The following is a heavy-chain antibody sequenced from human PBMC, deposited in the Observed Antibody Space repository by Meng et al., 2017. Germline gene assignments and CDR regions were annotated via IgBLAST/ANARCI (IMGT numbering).Heavy chain of an antibody. Sequence: VQWVECGGGVVQPGRSLRLSCAASGFTFSSYAMHWVRQAPGKGLEWVAVISYDGSNKYYADSVKGRFTISRDNSKNTLYLQMNSLRAEDTAVYYCAGALVVVAASDYWGQGTLVTVSS. V-gene: IGHV3-30*01. J-gene: IGHJ4*02. CDR3: AGALVVVAASDY. CDR2: ISYDGSNK. CDR1: GFTFSSYA. D-gene: IGHD2-15*01.